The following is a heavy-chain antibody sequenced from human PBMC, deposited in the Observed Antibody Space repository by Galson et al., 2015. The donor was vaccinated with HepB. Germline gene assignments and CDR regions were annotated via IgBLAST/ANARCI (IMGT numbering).Heavy chain of an antibody. V-gene: IGHV3-49*04. CDR3: TREDYCSGGSCYSYCFDY. CDR1: GFTFGDYA. Sequence: SLRLSCAASGFTFGDYAMSWVRQAPGKGLEWVGFIRSKAYGGTTEYAASVKGRFTISRDDSKSIAYLQMNSLKTEDTAVYYCTREDYCSGGSCYSYCFDYWGQGTLVTVSS. CDR2: IRSKAYGGTT. J-gene: IGHJ4*02. D-gene: IGHD2-15*01.